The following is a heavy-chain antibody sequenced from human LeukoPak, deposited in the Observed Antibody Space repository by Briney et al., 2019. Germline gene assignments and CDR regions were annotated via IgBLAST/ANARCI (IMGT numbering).Heavy chain of an antibody. J-gene: IGHJ6*03. D-gene: IGHD2-21*02. CDR1: GFTFSSYG. CDR3: ANGNCGGDCYTYYYFYMDV. CDR2: IRFDGSNK. V-gene: IGHV3-30*02. Sequence: TGGSLRLSCAASGFTFSSYGMHWVRQAPGKGLEWVAFIRFDGSNKYYADSVKGRFTISRDNSKLYLQMNGLRDEDTAVYYCANGNCGGDCYTYYYFYMDVWGKGTTVTVSS.